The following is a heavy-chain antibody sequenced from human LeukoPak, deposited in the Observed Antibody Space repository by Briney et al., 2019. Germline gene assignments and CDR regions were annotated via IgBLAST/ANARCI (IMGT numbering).Heavy chain of an antibody. V-gene: IGHV3-30*04. CDR2: ISYDGSNT. J-gene: IGHJ6*02. CDR1: GFTFSSYA. CDR3: ARDRYYGSGRNAYYYYGMDV. Sequence: GGSLRLSCAASGFTFSSYAMHWVRQAPGKGLEWVAAISYDGSNTYYADSVKGRFTISRDNSKSTLYLQMNSLRAEDTAVYYCARDRYYGSGRNAYYYYGMDVWGQGTTVTVSS. D-gene: IGHD3-10*01.